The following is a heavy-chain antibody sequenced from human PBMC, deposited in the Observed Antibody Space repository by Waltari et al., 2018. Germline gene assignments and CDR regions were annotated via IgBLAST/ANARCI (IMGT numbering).Heavy chain of an antibody. CDR2: IYHSGST. D-gene: IGHD3-3*01. Sequence: QVQLQESGPGLVKPSETLSLTCAVSGYSISSGYYWGWIRQPQGTGLGRVGSIYHSGSTYYNPSLKSRVTISVDTSKNQFSLKLSSVTAADTAVYYCASFAPGYDFWSGYYTDPRGNNWFDPWGQGTLVTVSS. J-gene: IGHJ5*02. CDR3: ASFAPGYDFWSGYYTDPRGNNWFDP. CDR1: GYSISSGYY. V-gene: IGHV4-38-2*01.